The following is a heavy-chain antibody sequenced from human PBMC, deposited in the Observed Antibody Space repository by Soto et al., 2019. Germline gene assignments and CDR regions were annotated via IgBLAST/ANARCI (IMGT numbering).Heavy chain of an antibody. Sequence: GESLKISCKGSGYSFTTYWIAWVRQMPGKGLEWVGIIYPGDSDTRYSPSFEGHVTISVDKSISTAFLQWNSLKASDNAIYYCARHSTSAPKDYWGQGTLLTGSS. CDR2: IYPGDSDT. V-gene: IGHV5-51*01. CDR1: GYSFTTYW. J-gene: IGHJ4*01. CDR3: ARHSTSAPKDY. D-gene: IGHD3-10*01.